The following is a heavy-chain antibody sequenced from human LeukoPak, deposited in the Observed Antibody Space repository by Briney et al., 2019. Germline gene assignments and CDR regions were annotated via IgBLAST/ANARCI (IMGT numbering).Heavy chain of an antibody. CDR2: ISGSGGST. J-gene: IGHJ5*02. CDR3: AKNKYYDILTGYMTA. Sequence: GGSLRLSCAASGFTFSSYGMSWVRQAPGKGLEWVSAISGSGGSTYYADSVKGRFTISRDNSKNTLYLQMNSLRADDTAVYYCAKNKYYDILTGYMTAWGQGTLVTVSS. D-gene: IGHD3-9*01. CDR1: GFTFSSYG. V-gene: IGHV3-23*01.